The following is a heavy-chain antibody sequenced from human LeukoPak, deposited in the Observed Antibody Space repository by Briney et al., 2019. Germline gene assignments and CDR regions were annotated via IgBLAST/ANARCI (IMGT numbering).Heavy chain of an antibody. CDR2: ITSRGEST. CDR1: GFTFSIYA. Sequence: GSLRLSCAASGFTFSIYAMSWVRQAPGKGLQWVSSITSRGESTWYVDSVKGRFTITRDNSENTLYLQMHSLRAEDTAVYYCAKDSPLSMIVVVIDEPDYWGQGTLVTVSS. J-gene: IGHJ4*02. D-gene: IGHD3-22*01. V-gene: IGHV3-23*01. CDR3: AKDSPLSMIVVVIDEPDY.